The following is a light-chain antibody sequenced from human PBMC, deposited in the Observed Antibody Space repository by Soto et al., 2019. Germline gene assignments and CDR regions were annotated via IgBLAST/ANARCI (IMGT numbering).Light chain of an antibody. Sequence: PGARVTLSCIASQSVSSSYLTWYQQKPGQAPRLLIYGASTRATGIPARFSGSGSGTDFTLTISSLQSEDYAVYFCQQYIRWPLTFGGGTKVDI. V-gene: IGKV3D-7*01. CDR3: QQYIRWPLT. CDR1: QSVSSSY. J-gene: IGKJ4*01. CDR2: GAS.